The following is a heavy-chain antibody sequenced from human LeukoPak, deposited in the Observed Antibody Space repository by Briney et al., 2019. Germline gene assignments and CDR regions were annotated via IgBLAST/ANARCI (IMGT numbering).Heavy chain of an antibody. J-gene: IGHJ4*02. CDR3: ATAMGTTMIYDY. CDR1: GGTFNSYA. V-gene: IGHV1-69*13. D-gene: IGHD3-22*01. Sequence: SVKVSCKASGGTFNSYAISWVRQAPGQGLEWMGGIIPIFGTANYAQKFQGRVTITADESTSTAYMDLSSLRSEDTAVYYCATAMGTTMIYDYWGQGTLVTVSS. CDR2: IIPIFGTA.